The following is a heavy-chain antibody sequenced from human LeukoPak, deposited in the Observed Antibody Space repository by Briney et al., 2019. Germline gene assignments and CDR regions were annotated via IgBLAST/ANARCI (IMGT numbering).Heavy chain of an antibody. CDR3: AREPAVGATYFDY. D-gene: IGHD1-26*01. J-gene: IGHJ4*02. V-gene: IGHV3-7*01. CDR2: IKQDGSEK. CDR1: GFTFSSYW. Sequence: GGSLRLSCAASGFTFSSYWMSWVRQAPGKGLEWVANIKQDGSEKYYVDSVKGRFTISRDNAKNSPYLQMNSLRAEDTAVYYCAREPAVGATYFDYWGQGTLVTVSS.